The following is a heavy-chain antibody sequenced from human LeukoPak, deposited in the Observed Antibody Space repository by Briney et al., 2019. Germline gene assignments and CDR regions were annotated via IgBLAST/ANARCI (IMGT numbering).Heavy chain of an antibody. Sequence: ASVNVSFMASGYTFTSYDINWVRQAPGQGLEWMGWISGYNGNTNYAQKLQGRVTMTTDTSTTTSYMELRSLRSDDTAMYYCARGDYGGNPDNWRRGTLVTVSS. V-gene: IGHV1-18*01. CDR3: ARGDYGGNPDN. CDR1: GYTFTSYD. D-gene: IGHD4-23*01. J-gene: IGHJ4*02. CDR2: ISGYNGNT.